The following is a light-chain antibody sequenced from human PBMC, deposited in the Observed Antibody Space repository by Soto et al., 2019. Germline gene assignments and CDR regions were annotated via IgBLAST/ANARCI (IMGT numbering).Light chain of an antibody. CDR2: GAS. Sequence: EIVLTQSPGTLSLSPGERATLYCRASQSVGSNYLAWYQQKPGQAPRVLIYGASSRATGIPDRFSGSGSGTDFTLAMSRLEPEDFAVYYCQQYGTSPFTFGPGTKVDLK. CDR1: QSVGSNY. CDR3: QQYGTSPFT. V-gene: IGKV3-20*01. J-gene: IGKJ3*01.